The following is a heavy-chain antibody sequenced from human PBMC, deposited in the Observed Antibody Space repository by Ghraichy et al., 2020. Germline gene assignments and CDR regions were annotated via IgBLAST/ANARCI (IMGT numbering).Heavy chain of an antibody. Sequence: GGSLRLSCAASGFTFSNYAMNWVRQAPGKGLEWVSSISGGGGGTSSADSVRGRFTISRDNSRNTLYLQMNSLRAEDTALYYCATRADIVYSHIDSWGQGTLVTVSS. V-gene: IGHV3-23*01. CDR1: GFTFSNYA. J-gene: IGHJ4*02. CDR2: ISGGGGGT. D-gene: IGHD5-12*01. CDR3: ATRADIVYSHIDS.